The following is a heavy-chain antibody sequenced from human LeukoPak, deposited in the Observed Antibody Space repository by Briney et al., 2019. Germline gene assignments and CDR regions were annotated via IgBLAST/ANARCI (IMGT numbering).Heavy chain of an antibody. J-gene: IGHJ6*02. CDR3: AREDVISGGFYYYYGMDV. Sequence: SETLSLTCTVSGGSISSYYWSWIRQPAGKGLEWIGRIYTSGSTNYNPSLKSRVTMSVDTSKNQFSLKLSSVTAADTAVYYCAREDVISGGFYYYYGMDVWGQGTTVTVSS. V-gene: IGHV4-4*07. D-gene: IGHD3-9*01. CDR2: IYTSGST. CDR1: GGSISSYY.